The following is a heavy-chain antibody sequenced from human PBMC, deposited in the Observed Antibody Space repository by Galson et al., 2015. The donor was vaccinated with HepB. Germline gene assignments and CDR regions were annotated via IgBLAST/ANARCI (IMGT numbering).Heavy chain of an antibody. D-gene: IGHD4-17*01. Sequence: SVKVSCKASGGTFSSYGISWVRQAPGQGLEWMGGTIPMFDTTNSAQKFQDRVTITADEFTSTVYMELSSLRSEDTAVYYCARVRLTVTTVGQYHYYGMDVWGQGTTVTVFS. V-gene: IGHV1-69*13. CDR2: TIPMFDTT. CDR3: ARVRLTVTTVGQYHYYGMDV. CDR1: GGTFSSYG. J-gene: IGHJ6*02.